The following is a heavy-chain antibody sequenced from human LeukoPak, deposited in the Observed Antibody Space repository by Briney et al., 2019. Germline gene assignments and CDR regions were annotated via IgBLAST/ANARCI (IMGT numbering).Heavy chain of an antibody. CDR2: IYSGGTA. CDR1: GFTVSSNY. V-gene: IGHV3-53*01. J-gene: IGHJ1*01. D-gene: IGHD3-22*01. Sequence: GGSLRLSCAASGFTVSSNYMSWVRQAPGKGLEWVSVIYSGGTAYYADSVKGRFTIPRDNSKNTLYLQMNSLRAEDTAVYYCARDYYDSSGYYYGYFQHWGQGTLVTVSS. CDR3: ARDYYDSSGYYYGYFQH.